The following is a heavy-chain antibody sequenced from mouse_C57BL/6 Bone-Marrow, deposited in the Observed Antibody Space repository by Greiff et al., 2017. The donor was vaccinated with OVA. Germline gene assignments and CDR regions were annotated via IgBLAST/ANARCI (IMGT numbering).Heavy chain of an antibody. CDR2: IRSKSNNYAT. CDR3: VRHVYGSSYAMDY. Sequence: EVMLVESGGGLVQPQGSLKLSCAASGFSFNTYAMNWVRQAPGKGLEWVARIRSKSNNYATYYADSVKDRFTNSKNESDSMLYLQMNKLNTEDTAMYYCVRHVYGSSYAMDYWGQGTSVTVSS. CDR1: GFSFNTYA. D-gene: IGHD1-1*01. V-gene: IGHV10-1*01. J-gene: IGHJ4*01.